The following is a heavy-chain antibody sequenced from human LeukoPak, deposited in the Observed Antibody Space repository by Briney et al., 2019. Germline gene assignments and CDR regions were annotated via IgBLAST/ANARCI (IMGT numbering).Heavy chain of an antibody. D-gene: IGHD5-24*01. Sequence: GASVTVSCKASGYTFTSYYMHWVRQAPGQGLEWIGIINPSGGSTSYAQKFQGRVTMTRDTSTSTVYMELSSLRSEDTAVYYCARRRDGYNYFDYWGQGTLVTVSS. CDR1: GYTFTSYY. CDR2: INPSGGST. V-gene: IGHV1-46*01. J-gene: IGHJ4*02. CDR3: ARRRDGYNYFDY.